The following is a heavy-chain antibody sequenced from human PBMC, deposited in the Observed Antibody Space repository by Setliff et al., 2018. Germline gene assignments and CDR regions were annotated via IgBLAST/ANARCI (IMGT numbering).Heavy chain of an antibody. CDR1: GFTFSNYW. V-gene: IGHV3-7*03. D-gene: IGHD6-6*01. J-gene: IGHJ4*02. Sequence: GGSLRLSCAASGFTFSNYWMSWVRQTPGKGLEWVAHIKQDGSEKYYVDSVKGRFIISRDNAKNSLYLQMNSLRDEDTAVYYCATYKRSSSFEYWGQGSLVTVSS. CDR3: ATYKRSSSFEY. CDR2: IKQDGSEK.